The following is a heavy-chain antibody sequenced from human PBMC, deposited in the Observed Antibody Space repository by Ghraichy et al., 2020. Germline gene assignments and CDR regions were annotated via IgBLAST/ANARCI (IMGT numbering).Heavy chain of an antibody. CDR2: IYHSGST. CDR3: AIYGRGSGMDV. D-gene: IGHD3-10*01. V-gene: IGHV4-38-2*01. J-gene: IGHJ6*04. Sequence: SQTLSLTCAVSGYSISSGYYWGWIRQPPGKGLEWIGSIYHSGSTYYNPSLKSRVTISVDTSKNQFSLKLSSVTAADTAVYYCAIYGRGSGMDVWGKGTTVTVSS. CDR1: GYSISSGYY.